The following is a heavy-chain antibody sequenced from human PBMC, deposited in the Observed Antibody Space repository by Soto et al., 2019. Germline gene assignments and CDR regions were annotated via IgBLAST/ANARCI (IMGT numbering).Heavy chain of an antibody. CDR3: AREYEISGYFCDS. CDR2: INEGNGNT. J-gene: IGHJ4*02. V-gene: IGHV1-3*01. D-gene: IGHD3-22*01. CDR1: GYSFTSYA. Sequence: QVQLVQSGAEVKKPGASVKVSCEASGYSFTSYAFHCVRQAPGQGLEWMGWINEGNGNTKYSEKFEGRVTLTRDTSASTVYMELSSLRSEDTAVYYCAREYEISGYFCDSWGQGTLVTVSS.